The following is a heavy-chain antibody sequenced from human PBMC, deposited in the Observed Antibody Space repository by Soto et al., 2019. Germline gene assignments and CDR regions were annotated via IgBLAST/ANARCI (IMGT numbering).Heavy chain of an antibody. J-gene: IGHJ3*02. V-gene: IGHV3-21*01. Sequence: PGGSLSLSCAASGFTFSSYSINWVRQAPGKGLEWVSSISSSSSYIYYADSVKGRFTISRDNAKNSLYLQMNSLRAEDTAVYYCASGAVTTSAFDIWGQGTMVTVSS. CDR1: GFTFSSYS. D-gene: IGHD4-17*01. CDR3: ASGAVTTSAFDI. CDR2: ISSSSSYI.